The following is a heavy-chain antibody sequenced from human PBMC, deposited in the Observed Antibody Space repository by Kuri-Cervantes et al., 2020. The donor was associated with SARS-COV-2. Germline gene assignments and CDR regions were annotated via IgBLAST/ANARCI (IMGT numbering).Heavy chain of an antibody. CDR3: ATPRYCSGGSCYGLFDY. CDR1: GYTFTGYH. J-gene: IGHJ4*02. CDR2: INPNSGGT. V-gene: IGHV1-2*02. Sequence: ASVKVSCKASGYTFTGYHMHWVRQAPGQGLEWMGWINPNSGGTNYAQKFQGRVTMTRDTSISTAYMELSRLRSDDTAVYYCATPRYCSGGSCYGLFDYWGQGTLVTVSS. D-gene: IGHD2-15*01.